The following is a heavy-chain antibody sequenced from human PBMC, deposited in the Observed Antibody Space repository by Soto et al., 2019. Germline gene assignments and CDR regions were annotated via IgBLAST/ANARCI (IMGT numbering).Heavy chain of an antibody. V-gene: IGHV1-69*13. CDR3: AREGSGYNF. J-gene: IGHJ1*01. CDR2: IVPVFGRP. D-gene: IGHD5-12*01. CDR1: VCSFSNFG. Sequence: SVKVSYQASVCSFSNFGIRWVRQAPGQGLEWMGGIVPVFGRPNYAQRFRGRLTITADESTSTGYMELISLRSDDTAVYYCAREGSGYNFWGQGTQVTVSS.